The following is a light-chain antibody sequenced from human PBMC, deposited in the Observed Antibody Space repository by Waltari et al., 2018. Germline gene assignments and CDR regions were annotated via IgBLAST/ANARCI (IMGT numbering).Light chain of an antibody. CDR2: WAS. V-gene: IGKV4-1*01. Sequence: DIVMTQSPDSLAVSLGERATINCKSSQSVLYTSNNKNYLAWYQQKPGQPPKLLFYWASTRESGVPDRFSGSGSGTDFTLTISGLQAEDVAVYYCQKYYSPPWTFGQGTQVEIK. J-gene: IGKJ1*01. CDR3: QKYYSPPWT. CDR1: QSVLYTSNNKNY.